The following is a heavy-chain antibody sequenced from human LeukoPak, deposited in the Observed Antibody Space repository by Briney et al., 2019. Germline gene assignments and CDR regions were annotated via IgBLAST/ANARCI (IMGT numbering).Heavy chain of an antibody. Sequence: GGSLRLSCAASGFTFSSYSMNWVRQAPGKGLVWVSRINTDESSTNYADSVKGRFTISRDNAKNSLYLQMNSLRAEDTAVYYCARDRGGVVPAAIGAFDIWGQGTMVTVSS. CDR2: INTDESST. V-gene: IGHV3-74*01. CDR1: GFTFSSYS. D-gene: IGHD2-2*02. CDR3: ARDRGGVVPAAIGAFDI. J-gene: IGHJ3*02.